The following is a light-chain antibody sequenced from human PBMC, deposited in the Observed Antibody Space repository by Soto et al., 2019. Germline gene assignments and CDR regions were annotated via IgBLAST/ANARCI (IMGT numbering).Light chain of an antibody. Sequence: DIQMTQFPSSLSASVGDTVTITCQASQDISNSLNWYQQKPGKAPNLLIYHASNLGTGVPSRFSGSGSGTDFTFTISSLQPEDIATYYCQQYDDLPRTFGPGTKVDIK. CDR1: QDISNS. V-gene: IGKV1-33*01. CDR3: QQYDDLPRT. J-gene: IGKJ3*01. CDR2: HAS.